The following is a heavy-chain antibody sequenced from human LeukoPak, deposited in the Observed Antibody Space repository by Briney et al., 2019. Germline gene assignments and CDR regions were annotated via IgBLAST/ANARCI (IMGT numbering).Heavy chain of an antibody. D-gene: IGHD3-9*01. CDR1: GFTFSSYW. V-gene: IGHV3-7*04. J-gene: IGHJ4*02. CDR2: IKQDGSEK. CDR3: ARSARYYDILTGYYRGDSPYYFDY. Sequence: GGSLRLSCAASGFTFSSYWMSWVRQAPGKGLEWVANIKQDGSEKYYVDSVKGRFTISRDNAKNSLYLQMNSPRAEDTAVYYCARSARYYDILTGYYRGDSPYYFDYWGQGTLVTVSS.